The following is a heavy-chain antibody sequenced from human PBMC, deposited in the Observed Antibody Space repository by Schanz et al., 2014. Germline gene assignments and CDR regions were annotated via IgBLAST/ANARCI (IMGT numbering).Heavy chain of an antibody. CDR2: ISPNSGDT. Sequence: QVQLVQSGAEVKKPGAPMKVSCKASGRTFIVYHVLHWVRQAPGQGLEWMGRISPNSGDTHSAQKFQGRVTMTWDRSISTANMELSRLRSDDTAVYYCARAGQDFEYSSLSPIWYFDLWGRGTLVTVSS. D-gene: IGHD6-6*01. V-gene: IGHV1-2*06. CDR3: ARAGQDFEYSSLSPIWYFDL. CDR1: GRTFIVYH. J-gene: IGHJ2*01.